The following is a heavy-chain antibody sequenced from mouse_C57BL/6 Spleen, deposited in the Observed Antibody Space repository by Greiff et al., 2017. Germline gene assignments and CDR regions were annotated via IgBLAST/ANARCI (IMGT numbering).Heavy chain of an antibody. CDR3: AKFSQTDYFDY. D-gene: IGHD3-1*01. J-gene: IGHJ2*01. V-gene: IGHV2-3*01. Sequence: VQLQQSGPGLVAPSQSLSITCTVSGFSLTSYGVSWVRQPPGKGLEWLGVIWGDGSTNYHSALISRLSISKDNSKSQVFLKLNSLQADDPATYYCAKFSQTDYFDYWGQGTTLTVSS. CDR1: GFSLTSYG. CDR2: IWGDGST.